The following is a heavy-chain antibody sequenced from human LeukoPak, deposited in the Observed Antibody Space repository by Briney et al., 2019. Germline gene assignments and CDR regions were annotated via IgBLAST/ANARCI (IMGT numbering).Heavy chain of an antibody. J-gene: IGHJ4*02. CDR3: AGRYCTNGVCYTGFDY. V-gene: IGHV4-34*01. D-gene: IGHD2-8*01. CDR2: INHSGST. CDR1: GGSFSGYY. Sequence: SETLSLTCAVYGGSFSGYYWSWIRQPPGKGLEWIGEINHSGSTNYNPSLKSRVTISVDTSKNQFSLKLSSVTAADTAVYYCAGRYCTNGVCYTGFDYRGQGTLVTVSS.